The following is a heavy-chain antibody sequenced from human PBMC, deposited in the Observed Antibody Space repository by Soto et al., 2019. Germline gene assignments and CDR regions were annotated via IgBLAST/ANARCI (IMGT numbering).Heavy chain of an antibody. Sequence: SETLSLTCSVSGGSINGYYWSWIRQPPGKGLEWIGYIFYSGRSGSTNYNPSLKSRVTISVDTSKNQFSLKVSSVTAADTAVYYCAKTALGWRDPWGQGTLVTVSS. CDR3: AKTALGWRDP. J-gene: IGHJ5*02. D-gene: IGHD2-21*02. CDR2: IFYSGRSGST. CDR1: GGSINGYY. V-gene: IGHV4-59*01.